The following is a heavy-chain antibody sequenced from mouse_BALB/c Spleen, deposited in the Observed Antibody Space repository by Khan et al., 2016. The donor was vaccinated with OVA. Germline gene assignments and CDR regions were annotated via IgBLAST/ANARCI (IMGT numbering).Heavy chain of an antibody. Sequence: VQLKQSGPELVKPGASVKISCKTSGYTFPEYTVHWVKQSLGKSLDWIGVINPKNGGTAYNQKFKGKATLTVDKSSSTAFMEFRSLTSEDSAVYYCARDAGRSGGQGTSVTVAS. CDR1: GYTFPEYT. CDR3: ARDAGRS. CDR2: INPKNGGT. V-gene: IGHV1-18*01. J-gene: IGHJ4*01. D-gene: IGHD3-3*01.